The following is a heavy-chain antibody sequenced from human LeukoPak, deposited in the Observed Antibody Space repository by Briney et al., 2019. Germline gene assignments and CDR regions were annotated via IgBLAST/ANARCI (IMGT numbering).Heavy chain of an antibody. CDR2: IYYSGST. D-gene: IGHD4-17*01. CDR1: GGSISSYC. CDR3: AKKHDYGDYVAFDI. J-gene: IGHJ3*02. Sequence: SETLSLTCTVSGGSISSYCWSWIRQPPGKGLEWIGYIYYSGSTNYNPSLKSRVTISVDTSKNQFSLKLSSVTAADTAVYYCAKKHDYGDYVAFDIWGQGTMVTVSS. V-gene: IGHV4-59*08.